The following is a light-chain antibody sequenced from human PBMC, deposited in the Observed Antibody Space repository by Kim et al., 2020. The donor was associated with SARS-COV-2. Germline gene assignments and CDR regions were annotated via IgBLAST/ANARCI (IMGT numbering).Light chain of an antibody. Sequence: ESVGDRVTITCRASQDISSNLAWFQQKPGKAPNFLIYGASSLQSGAPSRFSGGGFGTDFTLTISSLQAEDSATYFCQQYSSYPRTFGQGTKVDIK. CDR1: QDISSN. CDR3: QQYSSYPRT. V-gene: IGKV1-16*01. J-gene: IGKJ1*01. CDR2: GAS.